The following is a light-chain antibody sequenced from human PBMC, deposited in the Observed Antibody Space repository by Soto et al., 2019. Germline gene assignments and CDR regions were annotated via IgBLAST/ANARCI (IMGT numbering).Light chain of an antibody. CDR2: GAS. CDR3: QQSYNSPHK. Sequence: EIVLTQSPGTLSLSPGGIATLSCSASQGISSGYLALYQQRPGQAPRLLIYGASTRATGIPDRFSGSGAGTDFTLTISSLRPEDFATYSCQQSYNSPHKFGQGTRVEIK. CDR1: QGISSGY. V-gene: IGKV3-20*01. J-gene: IGKJ5*01.